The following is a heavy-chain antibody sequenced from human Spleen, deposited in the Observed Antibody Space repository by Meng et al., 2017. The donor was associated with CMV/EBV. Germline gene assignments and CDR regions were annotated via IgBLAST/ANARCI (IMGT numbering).Heavy chain of an antibody. V-gene: IGHV4-39*07. J-gene: IGHJ4*02. D-gene: IGHD3-22*01. CDR3: ARFRSPYYYDSSGYQRREGRYFDY. Sequence: GSLRLSCTVSGGSISSSSYYWGWIRQPPGKGLEWIGNIYYSGSTNYNPSLRSRVTISVDTSKNQFSLKLSSVTAADTAVYYCARFRSPYYYDSSGYQRREGRYFDYWGQGTLVTVSS. CDR1: GGSISSSSYY. CDR2: IYYSGST.